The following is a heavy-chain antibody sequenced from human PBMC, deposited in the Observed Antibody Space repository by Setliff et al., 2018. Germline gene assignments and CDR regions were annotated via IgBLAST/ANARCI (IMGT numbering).Heavy chain of an antibody. CDR2: IDLYNAGT. V-gene: IGHV1-18*01. CDR1: GSPFNTYD. D-gene: IGHD6-6*01. J-gene: IGHJ3*01. Sequence: ASVKVSCKASGSPFNTYDINWVRQAPGQGLEWLGRIDLYNAGTTYAEKMETKVTMTVDTSSNIGYMELTSLTSDDTGIYFCAMSSWPGRPNDFDLWGQGTEVTVSS. CDR3: AMSSWPGRPNDFDL.